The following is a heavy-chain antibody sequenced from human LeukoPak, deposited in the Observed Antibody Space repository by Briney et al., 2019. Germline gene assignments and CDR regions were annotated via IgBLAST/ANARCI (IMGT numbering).Heavy chain of an antibody. CDR2: ISYDGSNK. Sequence: PGRSLRLSCAASGFTFSSYGMHWVRQAPGKGLEWVAVISYDGSNKYYADSVKGRFTISRDNSKNTLYLQMNSLRAEDTAVYYCAKGQFSHWGQGTLVTVSS. J-gene: IGHJ4*02. CDR3: AKGQFSH. V-gene: IGHV3-30*18. CDR1: GFTFSSYG.